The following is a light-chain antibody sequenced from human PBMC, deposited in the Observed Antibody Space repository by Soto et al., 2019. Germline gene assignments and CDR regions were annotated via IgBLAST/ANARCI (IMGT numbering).Light chain of an antibody. V-gene: IGKV1-33*01. Sequence: IQMTQSPSSLSAPVGDRVTMTCQASHDIDNYLNWYQQRPGKAPKLLIYDAFSVETGVSSRFSGNKSETVFIFTISSLQPDDIATYYCQQYENFPYTFGQGTKLEI. CDR3: QQYENFPYT. CDR1: HDIDNY. CDR2: DAF. J-gene: IGKJ2*01.